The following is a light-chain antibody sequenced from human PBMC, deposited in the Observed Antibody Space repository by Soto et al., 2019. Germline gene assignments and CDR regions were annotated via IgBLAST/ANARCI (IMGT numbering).Light chain of an antibody. Sequence: QSALTQPASVSGSPGQSIAISCTGTSSDVGAYNYVSWYQQHPGRAPKLMIYDVSERPSGVASRFSGSKSGNTASLTISGLQAEDDADYYCSSYRSDTTLVFGGGTKLTVL. J-gene: IGLJ2*01. V-gene: IGLV2-14*01. CDR2: DVS. CDR1: SSDVGAYNY. CDR3: SSYRSDTTLV.